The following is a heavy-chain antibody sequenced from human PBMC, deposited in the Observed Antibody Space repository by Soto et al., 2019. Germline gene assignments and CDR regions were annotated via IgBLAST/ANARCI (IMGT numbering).Heavy chain of an antibody. D-gene: IGHD3-10*01. Sequence: ASVKVSCKASGYTFTGYYMHWVRQAPGQGLEWMGWINPNSGGTNYAQKFQGWVTMTRDTSISTAYMELSRLRSDDTAVYYCARDARGDEAPMDYWGLGTLVTVS. J-gene: IGHJ4*02. CDR3: ARDARGDEAPMDY. CDR1: GYTFTGYY. CDR2: INPNSGGT. V-gene: IGHV1-2*04.